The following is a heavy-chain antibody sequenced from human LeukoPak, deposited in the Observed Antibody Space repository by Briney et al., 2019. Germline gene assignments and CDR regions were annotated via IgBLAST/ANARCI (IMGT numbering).Heavy chain of an antibody. J-gene: IGHJ5*02. CDR3: ARVSSGWTTTKDNWFDP. CDR1: GYTFTSYA. D-gene: IGHD6-25*01. Sequence: ASVKVSCKASGYTFTSYAMHWVGQPPGQRLEWMGWINAGNGNTKYSQKFQGRVTITRDTSASTAYMELSSVRSEDTAVYYCARVSSGWTTTKDNWFDPWGQGTLVTVSS. V-gene: IGHV1-3*01. CDR2: INAGNGNT.